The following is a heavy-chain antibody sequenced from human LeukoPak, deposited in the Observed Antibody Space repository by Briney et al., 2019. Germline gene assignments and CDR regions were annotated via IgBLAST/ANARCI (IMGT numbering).Heavy chain of an antibody. Sequence: SETLSLTCSVSGGSISSYYWSWIRQPPGKGLEWIGYSYYCGSTNYNPSLKSRVTISVDTSKNQFSLKLSSVTAADTAVYYCARDAGIAVAGTYYYYGMDVWGQGTTVTVSS. V-gene: IGHV4-59*01. D-gene: IGHD6-19*01. CDR3: ARDAGIAVAGTYYYYGMDV. CDR1: GGSISSYY. J-gene: IGHJ6*02. CDR2: SYYCGST.